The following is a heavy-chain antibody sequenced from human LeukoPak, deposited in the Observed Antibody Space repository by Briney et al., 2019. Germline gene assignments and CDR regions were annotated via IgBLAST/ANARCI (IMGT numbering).Heavy chain of an antibody. Sequence: ASVTVSCTASGYTFTSYGISWVRQAPGQGLEWMGWISAYNGNTNYAQKLQGRVTMTTDTSTSTAYMELRSLRSDDTAVYYCARVVTIFGVVYFDYWGQGTLVTVSS. CDR3: ARVVTIFGVVYFDY. D-gene: IGHD3-3*01. CDR1: GYTFTSYG. V-gene: IGHV1-18*01. CDR2: ISAYNGNT. J-gene: IGHJ4*02.